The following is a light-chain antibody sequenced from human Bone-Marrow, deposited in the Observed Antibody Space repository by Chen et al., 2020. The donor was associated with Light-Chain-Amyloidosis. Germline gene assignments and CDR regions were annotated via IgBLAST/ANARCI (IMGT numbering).Light chain of an antibody. J-gene: IGLJ1*01. CDR2: EVT. V-gene: IGLV2-14*01. CDR3: SSYTITNTLV. CDR1: SSDVGGDNH. Sequence: QSALTQPASVSGSPGQSITISCPGTSSDVGGDNHVSWYQQHPDKAPKLMIYEVTNRPHWVPDRFSGSKSDNTASLTISGLQTEDEADYFCSSYTITNTLVFGSGTRVTVL.